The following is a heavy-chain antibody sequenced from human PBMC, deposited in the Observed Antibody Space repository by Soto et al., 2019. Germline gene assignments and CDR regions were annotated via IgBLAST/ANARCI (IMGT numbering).Heavy chain of an antibody. V-gene: IGHV1-46*01. CDR2: INPSGGST. CDR1: GYTFSTYY. CDR3: ARYDYNGYYFDY. D-gene: IGHD4-4*01. Sequence: ASVKVSCKASGYTFSTYYMHWVRQAPGQGYEWMGIINPSGGSTTYAQRFQGRVTMTRDTSTTTVYMELSSLKSEDTAVYYCARYDYNGYYFDYWGQGTLVTVSS. J-gene: IGHJ4*02.